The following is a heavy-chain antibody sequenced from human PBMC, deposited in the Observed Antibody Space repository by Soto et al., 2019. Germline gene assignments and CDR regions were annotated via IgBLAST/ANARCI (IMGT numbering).Heavy chain of an antibody. CDR3: ARDVAARPYGMDV. D-gene: IGHD6-6*01. V-gene: IGHV4-59*12. Sequence: SETLSLTCTVSGGSISSYYWSWIRPPPGKGLEWIGYIYYSGSTNYNPSLKSRVTISVDTSKNQFSLKLSSVTAADTAVYYCARDVAARPYGMDVWGQGTTVTVSS. J-gene: IGHJ6*02. CDR1: GGSISSYY. CDR2: IYYSGST.